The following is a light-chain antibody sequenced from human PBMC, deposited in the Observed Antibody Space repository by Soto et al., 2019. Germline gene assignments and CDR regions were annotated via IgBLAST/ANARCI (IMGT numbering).Light chain of an antibody. CDR3: QQRRNWPT. CDR2: DAS. J-gene: IGKJ5*01. Sequence: EIVLTQSPATLSLSPGERATLSCRASQSVSSYLAWYQQKPGQAPRLLIYDASNRATGIPARFSGSGSGTAFTLPISSLEPEVFAVYYCQQRRNWPTSGQGTRLEIK. V-gene: IGKV3-11*01. CDR1: QSVSSY.